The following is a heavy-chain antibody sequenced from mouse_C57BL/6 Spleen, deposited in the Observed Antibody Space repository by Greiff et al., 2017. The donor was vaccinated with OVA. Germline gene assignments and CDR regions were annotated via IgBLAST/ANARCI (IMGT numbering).Heavy chain of an antibody. CDR2: IDPSDSYT. CDR1: GYTFTSYW. J-gene: IGHJ1*03. Sequence: QVQLQQPGAELVMPGASVKLSCKASGYTFTSYWMHWVKQRPGQGLEWIGEIDPSDSYTNYNQKFKGKSTLTVDKSSSTAYMQLSSLTSEDSAVYYCARGGYSNLPWYFDVWGTGTTVTVSS. D-gene: IGHD2-5*01. CDR3: ARGGYSNLPWYFDV. V-gene: IGHV1-69*01.